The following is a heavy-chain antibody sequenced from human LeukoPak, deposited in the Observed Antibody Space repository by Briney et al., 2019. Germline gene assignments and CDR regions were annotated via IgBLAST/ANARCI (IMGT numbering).Heavy chain of an antibody. J-gene: IGHJ5*02. CDR1: GFTFSSYS. D-gene: IGHD6-6*01. V-gene: IGHV3-21*01. Sequence: SGGSLRLSCAASGFTFSSYSMNWVRQAPGKGLERVSSISSSSSYIYYADSVKGRFTISRDNAKNSLYLQMNSLRAEDTAVYYCARTAIAAPRKDWFDPWGQGTLVTVSS. CDR2: ISSSSSYI. CDR3: ARTAIAAPRKDWFDP.